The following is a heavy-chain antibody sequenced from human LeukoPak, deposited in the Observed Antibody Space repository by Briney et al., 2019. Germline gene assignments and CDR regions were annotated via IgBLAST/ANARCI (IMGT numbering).Heavy chain of an antibody. CDR1: GFTFSSYS. Sequence: GGSLRLSCAASGFTFSSYSMTWVRQAPGKGLEWVSSISSSSSYIYYADSVKGRFTISRDNAKNSLYLQMNSLRAEDTAVYYCARDQRLPSLWFGERRDYFDYWGQGTLVTVSS. D-gene: IGHD3-10*01. CDR2: ISSSSSYI. V-gene: IGHV3-21*01. J-gene: IGHJ4*02. CDR3: ARDQRLPSLWFGERRDYFDY.